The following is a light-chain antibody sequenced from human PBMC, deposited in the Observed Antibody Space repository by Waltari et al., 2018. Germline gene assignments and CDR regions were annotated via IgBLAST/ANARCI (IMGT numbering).Light chain of an antibody. CDR2: QDD. V-gene: IGLV3-1*01. Sequence: SYKLTQTPSLAVSPGQPASITCPGKNLRHKYVCWYQQKTGQSPELVIYQDDKRPSGIPERFSGSNSGDTATLTISGTQPMDEADYYCQAWDDTTAWVFGGGTKLTVL. CDR3: QAWDDTTAWV. J-gene: IGLJ3*02. CDR1: NLRHKY.